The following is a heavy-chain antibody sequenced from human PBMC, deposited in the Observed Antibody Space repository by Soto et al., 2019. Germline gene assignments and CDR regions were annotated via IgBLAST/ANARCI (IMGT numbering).Heavy chain of an antibody. CDR2: IYYSGST. CDR1: GGSISSYY. D-gene: IGHD1-26*01. CDR3: ARAGGSYCSPYYYYGMDV. V-gene: IGHV4-59*01. Sequence: SETLSLTCTVSGGSISSYYWSWIRQPPGKGLEWIGYIYYSGSTNYNPSLKSRVTISVDTSKNQFSLKLSSVTAADTAVYYCARAGGSYCSPYYYYGMDVWGKGTTVTVSS. J-gene: IGHJ6*04.